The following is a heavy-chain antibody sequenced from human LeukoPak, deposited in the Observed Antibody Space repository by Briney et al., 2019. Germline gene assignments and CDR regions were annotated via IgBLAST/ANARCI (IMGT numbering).Heavy chain of an antibody. CDR3: ARVHIVVVPAAHSTAEYFQH. Sequence: ASVKVSCKASGYTFTGYYMHWVRQAPGQGLEWMGWINPNSGGTNYAQKFQGRVTMTRDTSISTAYMELSRLRSDDTAVYYCARVHIVVVPAAHSTAEYFQHWGQGTLVTVSS. D-gene: IGHD2-2*01. CDR2: INPNSGGT. V-gene: IGHV1-2*02. J-gene: IGHJ1*01. CDR1: GYTFTGYY.